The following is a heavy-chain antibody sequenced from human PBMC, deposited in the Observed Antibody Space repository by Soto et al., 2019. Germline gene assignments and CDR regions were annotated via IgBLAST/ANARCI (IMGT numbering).Heavy chain of an antibody. CDR2: IFPGDSDT. J-gene: IGHJ3*01. Sequence: GESLKISCKGSGYSFTTYWLAWVRQMPGKGLEYMGIIFPGDSDTRYSPSFQGQVTISADKSINTAYLQWTSLKASDTAIYYCARARVSTPRLEDPFDVWGPVTMVTVSS. CDR3: ARARVSTPRLEDPFDV. V-gene: IGHV5-51*01. CDR1: GYSFTTYW. D-gene: IGHD5-12*01.